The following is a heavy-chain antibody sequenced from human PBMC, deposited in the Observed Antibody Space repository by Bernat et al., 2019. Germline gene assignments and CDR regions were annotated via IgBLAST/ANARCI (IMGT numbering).Heavy chain of an antibody. CDR3: ARDRAGGRFLEWPTLYYMDV. Sequence: EVQLVESGGGLVKPGGSLRLSCAASGFTFSSYSMNWVRQAPGKVLEWVSSISSSSSYIYYADSVKGQFTISRDNAKNSLYLQMNSLRAEDTAVYYCARDRAGGRFLEWPTLYYMDVWGKGTTVTVSS. V-gene: IGHV3-21*01. CDR1: GFTFSSYS. J-gene: IGHJ6*03. D-gene: IGHD3-3*01. CDR2: ISSSSSYI.